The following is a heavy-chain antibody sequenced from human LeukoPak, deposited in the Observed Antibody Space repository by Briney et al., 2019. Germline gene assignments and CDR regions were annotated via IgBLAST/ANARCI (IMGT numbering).Heavy chain of an antibody. D-gene: IGHD3-16*01. Sequence: PGGSLRLSCTASGFTFGDYAMSWFRQAPGKGLEWVGFIRSKAYGGTTEYAASVRGRFTISRDNAKNSLYPQMNSLRAEDTAVYYCAREDWGFDYWGQGTLVTVSS. V-gene: IGHV3-49*03. CDR2: IRSKAYGGTT. CDR3: AREDWGFDY. J-gene: IGHJ4*02. CDR1: GFTFGDYA.